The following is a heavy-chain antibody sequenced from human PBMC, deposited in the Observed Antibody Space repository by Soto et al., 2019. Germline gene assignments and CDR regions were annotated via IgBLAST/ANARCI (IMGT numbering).Heavy chain of an antibody. CDR3: VSSYETDDYHYDF. V-gene: IGHV4-4*02. Sequence: SETLSLTCAVSGGSISSSNWWSWVRQTPGKGLEWIGEIYHGGSTNYHPSLKSRVTILLDKSNNQISLTLSSVTAADTAVYFCVSSYETDDYHYDFWGQGKLVTVFS. D-gene: IGHD3-9*01. CDR1: GGSISSSNW. CDR2: IYHGGST. J-gene: IGHJ4*02.